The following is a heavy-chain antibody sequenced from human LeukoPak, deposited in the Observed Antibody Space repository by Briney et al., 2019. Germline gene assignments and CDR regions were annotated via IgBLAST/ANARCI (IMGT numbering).Heavy chain of an antibody. CDR1: GFTFDGYA. Sequence: GGSLRLSCAASGFTFDGYAMHWVRQAPGKGLEWVSGISWNSGSIGYADSVKGRFTISRDNAKNTLYLQMNSLRAEDTAVYYCAKGLRLTMIVVAYDYWGQGTLVTVSS. J-gene: IGHJ4*02. CDR2: ISWNSGSI. CDR3: AKGLRLTMIVVAYDY. D-gene: IGHD3-22*01. V-gene: IGHV3-9*01.